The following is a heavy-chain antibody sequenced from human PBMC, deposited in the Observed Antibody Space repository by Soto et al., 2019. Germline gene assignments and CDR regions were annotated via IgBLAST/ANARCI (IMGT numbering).Heavy chain of an antibody. V-gene: IGHV3-33*01. CDR1: GFTFSSYG. Sequence: GGSLRLSCAASGFTFSSYGMHWVRQAPGKGLEWVAVIWYDGSNKYYADSVKGRFTISRDNSKNTLYLQMNSLRAEDTAVYYCARDLSTMVRGVIITLGLDYWGQGTLVTVSS. J-gene: IGHJ4*02. D-gene: IGHD3-10*01. CDR2: IWYDGSNK. CDR3: ARDLSTMVRGVIITLGLDY.